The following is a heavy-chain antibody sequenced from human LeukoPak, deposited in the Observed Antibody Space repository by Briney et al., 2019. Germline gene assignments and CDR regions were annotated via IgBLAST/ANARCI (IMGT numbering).Heavy chain of an antibody. CDR2: INPNSGGT. CDR3: ATSIGYSYGYDY. CDR1: GYTFTSYD. Sequence: ASVKVSCKASGYTFTSYDINWVRQAPGQGLEWMGWINPNSGGTNYAQKFQGRVTMTRDTSISTAYMELSRLRSDDTAVYYCATSIGYSYGYDYWGQGTLVTVSS. D-gene: IGHD5-18*01. V-gene: IGHV1-2*02. J-gene: IGHJ4*02.